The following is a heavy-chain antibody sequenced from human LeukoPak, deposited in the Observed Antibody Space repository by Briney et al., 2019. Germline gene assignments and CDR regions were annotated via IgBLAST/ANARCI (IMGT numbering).Heavy chain of an antibody. CDR2: ISYDGSNE. CDR1: GFTFSSYV. V-gene: IGHV3-30*04. J-gene: IGHJ4*02. D-gene: IGHD3/OR15-3a*01. CDR3: ARQTGSGLFILP. Sequence: GGSLRLSCAASGFTFSSYVMHWVRQAPGKGLEWVAIISYDGSNEYYADSVKGRFTISRDNSKNTLYLQMNSLRPEDTGLYYCARQTGSGLFILPGGQGTLVTVSS.